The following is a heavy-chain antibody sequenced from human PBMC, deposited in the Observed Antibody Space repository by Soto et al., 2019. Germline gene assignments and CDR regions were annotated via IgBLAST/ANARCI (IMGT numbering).Heavy chain of an antibody. CDR1: GGSVSSESHY. CDR3: ARDQYYFRSGSYYCSMVF. Sequence: SETLSLTCTVSGGSVSSESHYWSWIRQTPGKGLEWIGYIYYTGSTNYNPSLKGRVTMSVDTSRDQVSLRLRSVTRADTAVYYCARDQYYFRSGSYYCSMVFWGQGTNVTVSS. V-gene: IGHV4-61*01. J-gene: IGHJ6*02. CDR2: IYYTGST. D-gene: IGHD3-3*01.